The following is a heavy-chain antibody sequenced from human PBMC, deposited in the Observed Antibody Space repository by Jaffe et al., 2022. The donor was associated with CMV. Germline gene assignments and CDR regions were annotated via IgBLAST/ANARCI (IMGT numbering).Heavy chain of an antibody. J-gene: IGHJ6*02. V-gene: IGHV4-31*03. Sequence: QVQLQESGPGLVRPSQTLSLTCTVSGGSISSGGYYWTWIRQYPGKGLEWIDHVYYSGDSFHNAPLRSRVSTSVDTSKNQFSLKLTSVTAADTAVYYCARGLCSSSSCYRLYGMDVWGQGTTVIVSS. D-gene: IGHD2-15*01. CDR2: VYYSGDS. CDR1: GGSISSGGYY. CDR3: ARGLCSSSSCYRLYGMDV.